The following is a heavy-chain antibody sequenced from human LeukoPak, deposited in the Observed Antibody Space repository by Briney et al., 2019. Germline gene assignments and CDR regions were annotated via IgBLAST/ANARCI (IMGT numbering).Heavy chain of an antibody. CDR3: ARAGGSTVSHSDY. CDR1: GFTFSSYS. CDR2: ISSSTSYI. D-gene: IGHD4-17*01. J-gene: IGHJ4*02. Sequence: GGSLRLSCAASGFTFSSYSMNWIRQAPGKGLEWVSSISSSTSYIYYADSVKGRFTISEDNAKNSLYLQMNSLRAEDTAVYYCARAGGSTVSHSDYWGQGTLVTVSS. V-gene: IGHV3-21*01.